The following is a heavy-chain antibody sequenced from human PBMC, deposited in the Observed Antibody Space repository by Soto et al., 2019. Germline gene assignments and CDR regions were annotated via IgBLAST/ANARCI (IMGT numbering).Heavy chain of an antibody. J-gene: IGHJ5*02. CDR1: GGSFSGYY. CDR3: ASRLGAAAGTGWFDP. V-gene: IGHV4-34*01. Sequence: QVQLQQWGAGLLKPSETLSLTCAVYGGSFSGYYWSWIRQPPGKGLEWIGEINHSGSTNYNPSLKSRVTITVDTSKNQFSLKLSSVTAADTAVYYCASRLGAAAGTGWFDPWGQGTLVTVSS. D-gene: IGHD6-13*01. CDR2: INHSGST.